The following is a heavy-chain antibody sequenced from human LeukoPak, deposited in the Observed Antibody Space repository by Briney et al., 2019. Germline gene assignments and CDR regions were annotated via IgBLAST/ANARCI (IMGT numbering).Heavy chain of an antibody. Sequence: GGSLRLSCAASGFTFSSYSMNWVRQAPGKGLEWVSYISSSSSTIYYADSVKGRFTISRDNAKNSLYLQMNSLRAEDTAVYYCARYYDFWSGYYHFDYWGQGTLVTVSS. D-gene: IGHD3-3*01. CDR1: GFTFSSYS. J-gene: IGHJ4*02. CDR2: ISSSSSTI. V-gene: IGHV3-48*01. CDR3: ARYYDFWSGYYHFDY.